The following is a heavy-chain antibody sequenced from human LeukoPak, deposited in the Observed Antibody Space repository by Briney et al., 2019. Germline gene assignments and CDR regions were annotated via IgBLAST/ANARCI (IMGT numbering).Heavy chain of an antibody. CDR3: ARLPTGYPNWFDT. D-gene: IGHD5-18*01. V-gene: IGHV4-39*01. CDR1: GGSISSISSNN. CDR2: IHYSGST. J-gene: IGHJ5*02. Sequence: SETLSLTCTVSGGSISSISSNNWAWVRQPPGKGLELIAAIHYSGSTYYNPSFMSRVTISVDTSKNQFSLKLRSLTATDTAVYYCARLPTGYPNWFDTWGQGILVTVSS.